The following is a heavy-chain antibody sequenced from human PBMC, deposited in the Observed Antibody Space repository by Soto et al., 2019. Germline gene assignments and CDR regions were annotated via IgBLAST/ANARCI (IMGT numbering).Heavy chain of an antibody. Sequence: ASVKVACKASGGTFSSYTISWVRQAPGQGLEWMGWISAYNGNTNYAQKLQGRVTMTTDTSTSTAYMELRSLRSDDTAVYYCARARTGSVHAYYFDYWGQGTLVTVSS. V-gene: IGHV1-18*01. D-gene: IGHD1-1*01. CDR3: ARARTGSVHAYYFDY. CDR2: ISAYNGNT. CDR1: GGTFSSYT. J-gene: IGHJ4*02.